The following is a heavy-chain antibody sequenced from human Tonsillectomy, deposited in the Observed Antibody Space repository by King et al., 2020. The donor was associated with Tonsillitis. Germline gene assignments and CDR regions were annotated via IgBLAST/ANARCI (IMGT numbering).Heavy chain of an antibody. D-gene: IGHD3-22*01. CDR3: ARDQRNYFDSSGYPVDY. CDR1: GYTFASYV. Sequence: QLVQSGAEVKKPGDSVKVSCKASGYTFASYVINWVRQAPGQGLEWMGWISPYNGNRNYAQKFQGRVTLTTDTSTSTAYMDLRILRSDATAVYYCARDQRNYFDSSGYPVDYGGQGTLVTVSS. J-gene: IGHJ4*02. V-gene: IGHV1-18*04. CDR2: ISPYNGNR.